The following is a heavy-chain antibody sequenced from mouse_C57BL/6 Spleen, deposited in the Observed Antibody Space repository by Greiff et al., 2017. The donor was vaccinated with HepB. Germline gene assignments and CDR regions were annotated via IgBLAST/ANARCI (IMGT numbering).Heavy chain of an antibody. J-gene: IGHJ1*03. CDR1: GYAFSSSW. V-gene: IGHV1-82*01. CDR2: IYPGDGDT. Sequence: VQLQQSGPELVKPGASVKISCKASGYAFSSSWMNWVKQRPGKGLEWIGRIYPGDGDTNYNGKFKGKATLTADKSSSTAYMQLSSLTSEDSAVYFWSRVPSSPYWYFDVWGTGTTVTVSS. CDR3: SRVPSSPYWYFDV. D-gene: IGHD1-1*01.